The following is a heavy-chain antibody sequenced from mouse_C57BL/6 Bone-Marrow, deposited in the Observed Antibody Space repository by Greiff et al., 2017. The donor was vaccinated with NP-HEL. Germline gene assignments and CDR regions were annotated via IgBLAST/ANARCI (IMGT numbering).Heavy chain of an antibody. V-gene: IGHV1-81*01. CDR3: ASRQLRPLAY. D-gene: IGHD3-2*02. J-gene: IGHJ3*01. Sequence: QVQLQQSGAELARPGASVKLSCKASGYTFTSYGISWVKQSTGQGLEWIGEISPRSGNTYYNEKFKGKATLTADKSSSTAYMELRSLTSEDSAVYFCASRQLRPLAYWGQGTLVTVSA. CDR1: GYTFTSYG. CDR2: ISPRSGNT.